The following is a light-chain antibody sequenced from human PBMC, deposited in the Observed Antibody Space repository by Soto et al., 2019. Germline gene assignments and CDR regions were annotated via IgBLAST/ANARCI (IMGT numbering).Light chain of an antibody. CDR3: QQYNNWPFT. J-gene: IGKJ4*01. V-gene: IGKV3D-15*01. Sequence: EIVMTQSPATLSVSPGERATLSCRASQSFSSSLAWYQQKPGQAPRRLIYDTSARATGIPARFSGSDSGTEFKLTITSLQSEDFADYYCQQYNNWPFTFGGGTKVEI. CDR2: DTS. CDR1: QSFSSS.